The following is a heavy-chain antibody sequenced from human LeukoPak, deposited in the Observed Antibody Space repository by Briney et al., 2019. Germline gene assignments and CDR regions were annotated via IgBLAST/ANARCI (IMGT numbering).Heavy chain of an antibody. CDR2: IRSKVYGGTT. CDR3: TRDYGGFDY. CDR1: GFTFSSYE. J-gene: IGHJ4*02. D-gene: IGHD4-23*01. V-gene: IGHV3-49*04. Sequence: GGSLRLSCAASGFTFSSYEMNWVRQAPGKGLEWVGFIRSKVYGGTTEYAASVKGRFIISRDDSKSIAYPQMNSLKTEDTAVYYCTRDYGGFDYWGQGTLVTVSS.